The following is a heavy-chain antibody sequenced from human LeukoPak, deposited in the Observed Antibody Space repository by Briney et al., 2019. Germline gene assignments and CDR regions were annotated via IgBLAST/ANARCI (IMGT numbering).Heavy chain of an antibody. CDR2: IGRTFNI. D-gene: IGHD7-27*01. CDR1: GFTFSSYS. Sequence: GGSLRLSCAASGFTFSSYSMNWIRQAPGKGLEWVSSIGRTFNIYYADSVRGRFTISRDNAKSSLFLQMDSLRAEDTAMYYCAREGLGPVYGYDYWGQGTLVTVSS. CDR3: AREGLGPVYGYDY. V-gene: IGHV3-21*01. J-gene: IGHJ4*02.